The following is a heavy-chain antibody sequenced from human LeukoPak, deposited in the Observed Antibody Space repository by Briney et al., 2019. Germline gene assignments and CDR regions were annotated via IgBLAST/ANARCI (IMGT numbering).Heavy chain of an antibody. CDR2: MNPNNGNT. J-gene: IGHJ6*02. Sequence: ASVKVSCKASGYTFTRYDINWVRQAPGQGLEWMGWMNPNNGNTGYAQKFQGRVTMTRSTSIDTAYMELNTLTSDDTAAYYCARGFYYYGLDVWGQGTTLTVSS. CDR1: GYTFTRYD. CDR3: ARGFYYYGLDV. V-gene: IGHV1-8*01.